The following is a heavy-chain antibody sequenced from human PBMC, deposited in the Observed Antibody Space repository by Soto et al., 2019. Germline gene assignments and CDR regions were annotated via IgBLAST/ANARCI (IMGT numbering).Heavy chain of an antibody. V-gene: IGHV3-23*01. CDR1: RFTFSDFA. D-gene: IGHD1-26*01. Sequence: DVQLLESGGGLVQPGGSLTLSCAASRFTFSDFAMSWLRQAPGKGLEWVSGIGGSNIDTYYADYVKGRFTIARDKSKDTLYLHRNSLRDEDTAVYYCAKDAVPYNGKWDWFDSWGQGTLVTVSS. CDR3: AKDAVPYNGKWDWFDS. J-gene: IGHJ5*01. CDR2: IGGSNIDT.